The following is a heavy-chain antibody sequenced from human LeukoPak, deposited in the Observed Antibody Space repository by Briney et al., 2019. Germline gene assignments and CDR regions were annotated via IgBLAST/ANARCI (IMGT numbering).Heavy chain of an antibody. J-gene: IGHJ4*02. CDR1: GDAPNTYA. CDR3: ARGLGSSSLGFDY. Sequence: SVKVSCKIYGDAPNTYATTWVRQAHGQGLEWMGEVIPVVDTTNYAPNFQGRVTITTDESTSTAYMEMTRLTSEDTAVYYCARGLGSSSLGFDYWGQGTLVTVSS. V-gene: IGHV1-69*05. D-gene: IGHD6-6*01. CDR2: VIPVVDTT.